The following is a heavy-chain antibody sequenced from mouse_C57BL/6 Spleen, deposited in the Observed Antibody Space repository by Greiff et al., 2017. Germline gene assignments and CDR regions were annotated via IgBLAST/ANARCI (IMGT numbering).Heavy chain of an antibody. J-gene: IGHJ2*01. D-gene: IGHD4-1*01. Sequence: VQLKQPGAELVKPGASVKLSCKASGYTFTSYWMHWVKQRPGQGLEWIGMIHPNSGSTNYNEKFKSKATLTVDKSSSTAYMQLSSLTSEDSAVYYCAREGTGSVYFDYWGQGTTLTVSS. V-gene: IGHV1-64*01. CDR2: IHPNSGST. CDR3: AREGTGSVYFDY. CDR1: GYTFTSYW.